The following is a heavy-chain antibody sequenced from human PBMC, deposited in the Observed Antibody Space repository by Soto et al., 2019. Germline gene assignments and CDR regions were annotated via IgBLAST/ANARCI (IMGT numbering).Heavy chain of an antibody. J-gene: IGHJ3*02. CDR2: ISAYNGNT. V-gene: IGHV1-18*01. Sequence: GASVKVSCKASGYSFTSYGISWVRQAPGQGLEWMGWISAYNGNTNYAQKLQGRVTMTTDTSTSTAYMELRSLRSDDTAVYYCARDTDAMAGLQNDAFDIWGQGTMVTVSS. D-gene: IGHD6-19*01. CDR3: ARDTDAMAGLQNDAFDI. CDR1: GYSFTSYG.